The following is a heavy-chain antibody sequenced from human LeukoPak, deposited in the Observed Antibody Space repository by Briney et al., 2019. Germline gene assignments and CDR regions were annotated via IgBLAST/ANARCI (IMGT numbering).Heavy chain of an antibody. CDR3: ARLLRDAFDI. Sequence: SETLSITCTVSGGSISSYYWSWIRQPPGKGLEWIGYIYYSGSTNYNPSLKSRVTISVDTSKNQFSLKLSSVTAADTAVYYCARLLRDAFDIWGQGTMVTVSS. J-gene: IGHJ3*02. CDR2: IYYSGST. V-gene: IGHV4-59*01. CDR1: GGSISSYY.